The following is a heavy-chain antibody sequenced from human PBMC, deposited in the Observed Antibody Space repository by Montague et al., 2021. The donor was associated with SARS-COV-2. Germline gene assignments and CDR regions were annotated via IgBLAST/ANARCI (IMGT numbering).Heavy chain of an antibody. CDR3: ARGARQGYGFRLGSFDS. V-gene: IGHV4-39*07. J-gene: IGHJ4*02. CDR2: INHSGST. CDR1: GGSISSSSNY. D-gene: IGHD3-10*01. Sequence: SETLSLTCTVSGGSISSSSNYWGWIRQPPGKGLEWIGEINHSGSTNYNPSLKSRVTMSVDTSKNQFSLKLSSVTAADTAVYYCARGARQGYGFRLGSFDSWGQGTLVTVSS.